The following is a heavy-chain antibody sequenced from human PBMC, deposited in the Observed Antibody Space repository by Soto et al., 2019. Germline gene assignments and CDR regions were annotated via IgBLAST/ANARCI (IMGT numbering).Heavy chain of an antibody. CDR1: GFTFSSYA. J-gene: IGHJ6*02. CDR2: ISGSGGST. D-gene: IGHD2-2*01. Sequence: PGGSLRLSCAASGFTFSSYAMSWVRQAPGKGLEWVSAISGSGGSTYYADSVKGRVTISRDNSKNTLYLQMNSLRAEDTAVYYCANVEYCSSTSCYGLNYYYYRLVVWGHGRTVTVS. V-gene: IGHV3-23*01. CDR3: ANVEYCSSTSCYGLNYYYYRLVV.